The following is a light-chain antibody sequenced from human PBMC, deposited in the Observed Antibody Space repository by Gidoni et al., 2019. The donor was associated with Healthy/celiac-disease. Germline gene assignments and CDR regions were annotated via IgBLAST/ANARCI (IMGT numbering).Light chain of an antibody. Sequence: DIKMTQSPSPLSASVGDRVTITCRASQSISSYLHWYQQKPGKAPKLLIYDASSLQSGVPSRFSGSGSGTDFTLTISSLQPEDFATYYCQQSYSTPYTFGQGTKLEIK. CDR1: QSISSY. V-gene: IGKV1-39*01. CDR2: DAS. CDR3: QQSYSTPYT. J-gene: IGKJ2*01.